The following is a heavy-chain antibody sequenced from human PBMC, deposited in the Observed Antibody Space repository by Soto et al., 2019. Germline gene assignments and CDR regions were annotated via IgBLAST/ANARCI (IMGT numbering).Heavy chain of an antibody. Sequence: SETLCLTCSVSGGSIGGYDGSWIRQPPGKGLEWIGYIYYSGSTNYNPSLKSRVTISVDTSKNQFSLKLSSVTAADTAVYYCARQIVVPAPHMDVWGKGTTVTVSS. D-gene: IGHD2-2*01. V-gene: IGHV4-59*08. J-gene: IGHJ6*03. CDR1: GGSIGGYD. CDR2: IYYSGST. CDR3: ARQIVVPAPHMDV.